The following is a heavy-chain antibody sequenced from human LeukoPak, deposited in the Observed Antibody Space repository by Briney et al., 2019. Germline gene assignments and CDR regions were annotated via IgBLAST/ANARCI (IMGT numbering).Heavy chain of an antibody. CDR3: ARAMVDIVTLDAFDI. CDR1: GFTFSSYA. J-gene: IGHJ3*02. CDR2: ISYDGSNK. D-gene: IGHD5-12*01. V-gene: IGHV3-30-3*01. Sequence: GGSLRLSCAASGFTFSSYAMHWVRQAPGKGLEWVAVISYDGSNKYYADSVKGRFTISRDNSKNTLYLQMNSLRAEDTAVYYCARAMVDIVTLDAFDIWGQGTMVTVSS.